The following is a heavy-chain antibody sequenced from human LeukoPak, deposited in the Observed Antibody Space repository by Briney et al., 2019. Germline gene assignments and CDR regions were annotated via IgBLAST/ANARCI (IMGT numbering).Heavy chain of an antibody. CDR1: GGSISRYY. CDR2: IYYSGST. V-gene: IGHV4-59*08. Sequence: PSQTLSLTCTVFGGSISRYYRSWVRPPPREGLEWVGYIYYSGSTNYNPSHKSRVTISVDTSKNQFSLKLSSVTAADTAVYYCARRVGYCSSTSCYGPSDYWGQGTLVTVSS. D-gene: IGHD2-2*03. J-gene: IGHJ4*02. CDR3: ARRVGYCSSTSCYGPSDY.